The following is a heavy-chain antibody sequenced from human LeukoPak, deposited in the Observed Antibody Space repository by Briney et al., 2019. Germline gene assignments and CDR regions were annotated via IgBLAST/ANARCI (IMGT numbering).Heavy chain of an antibody. CDR1: GGTFSSYA. Sequence: SVKVSCKASGGTFSSYAISWVRQAPGQGLEWMGRIIPIFGTANYAQKFQGRVTITTDESTSTAYMELSSLRSEDTAVYYCARESYYDSSGYYENDAFDIWGRGTMVTVSS. CDR3: ARESYYDSSGYYENDAFDI. D-gene: IGHD3-22*01. CDR2: IIPIFGTA. V-gene: IGHV1-69*05. J-gene: IGHJ3*02.